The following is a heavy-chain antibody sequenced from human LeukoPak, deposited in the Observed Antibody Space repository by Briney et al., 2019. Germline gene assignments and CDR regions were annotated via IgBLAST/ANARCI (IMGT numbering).Heavy chain of an antibody. J-gene: IGHJ4*02. CDR1: GYTFTSYA. V-gene: IGHV1-3*01. CDR2: INAGNGNT. D-gene: IGHD2-2*01. Sequence: GALVKVSCKASGYTFTSYAMHWVRQAPGQRLEWMGWINAGNGNTKYSQKFQGRVTITRDTSASTAYMELSSLRSEDTAVYYCARVQSAYCSSTSCYGGYFDYWGQGTLVTVSS. CDR3: ARVQSAYCSSTSCYGGYFDY.